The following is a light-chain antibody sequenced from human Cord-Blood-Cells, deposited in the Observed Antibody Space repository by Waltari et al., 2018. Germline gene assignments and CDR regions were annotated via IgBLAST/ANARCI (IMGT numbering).Light chain of an antibody. CDR1: ALPKPS. CDR3: QSADSSGTYRV. J-gene: IGLJ3*02. V-gene: IGLV3-25*03. Sequence: SSELTPQPSVSVSPAPTARITCSGDALPKPSAYWYQQKPGQAPVLAIYKDSERPSVSAERFSGSSSGTTVTLTISGVQAEDEADYYCQSADSSGTYRVFGGGTKLTVL. CDR2: KDS.